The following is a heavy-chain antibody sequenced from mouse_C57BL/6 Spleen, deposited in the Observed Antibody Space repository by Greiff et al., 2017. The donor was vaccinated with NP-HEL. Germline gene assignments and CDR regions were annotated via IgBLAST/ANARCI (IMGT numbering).Heavy chain of an antibody. V-gene: IGHV1-61*01. CDR2: IYPSDSET. CDR3: ARPYYGSSYDWYFDV. D-gene: IGHD1-1*01. J-gene: IGHJ1*03. CDR1: GYTFTSYW. Sequence: VQLQQPGAELVKPGASVKLSCKASGYTFTSYWMHWVKQRPGQGLEWIGNIYPSDSETHYNQKFKDKATLTVDKSSSTAYMQLSSLTSEDSAVYYCARPYYGSSYDWYFDVWGTGTTVTVSS.